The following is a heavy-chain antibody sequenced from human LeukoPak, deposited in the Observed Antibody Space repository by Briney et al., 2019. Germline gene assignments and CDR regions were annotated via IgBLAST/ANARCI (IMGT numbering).Heavy chain of an antibody. D-gene: IGHD1-1*01. CDR2: INPFSDAR. Sequence: ASVKVSCMLSEYTFSDFYLNWVRQAPGQGLEWMAWINPFSDARSYAQKFQGRVTMTWDTSTTTVFMELSRLRSDDTAVYYCATSTITHTRDPWGQGTLVTVSS. V-gene: IGHV1-2*02. J-gene: IGHJ5*02. CDR3: ATSTITHTRDP. CDR1: EYTFSDFY.